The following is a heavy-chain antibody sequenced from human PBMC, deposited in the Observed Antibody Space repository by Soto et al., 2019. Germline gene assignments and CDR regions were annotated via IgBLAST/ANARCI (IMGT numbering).Heavy chain of an antibody. CDR2: ISSSSSTI. CDR3: ARDEGSGYDSPGMDV. CDR1: GFTFSSYS. V-gene: IGHV3-48*01. J-gene: IGHJ6*02. Sequence: EVQLVESGGGLVQPGGSLRLSCAASGFTFSSYSMNWVRQAPGKGLEWVSYISSSSSTIYYADSVKCRFTISRDNAKNSLYLQMNSLRAEDTAVYYCARDEGSGYDSPGMDVWGQGTTVTVSS. D-gene: IGHD5-12*01.